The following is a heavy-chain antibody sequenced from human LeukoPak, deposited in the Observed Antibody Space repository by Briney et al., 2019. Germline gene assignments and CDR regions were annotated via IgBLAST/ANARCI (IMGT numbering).Heavy chain of an antibody. CDR2: ISGSGGST. CDR1: GFTFSSYA. J-gene: IGHJ4*02. V-gene: IGHV3-23*01. Sequence: GGSLRLSCAASGFTFSSYAMSWVRQAPGKGLEWVSAISGSGGSTYYADSVKGRFTISRDNSKNTLYLQMNSLRAEDTAVYYCAKELYYYDSRETCYFDYWGQGTLVTVSS. CDR3: AKELYYYDSRETCYFDY. D-gene: IGHD3-22*01.